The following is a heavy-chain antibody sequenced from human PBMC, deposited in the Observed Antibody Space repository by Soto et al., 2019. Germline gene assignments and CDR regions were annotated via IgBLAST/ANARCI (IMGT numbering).Heavy chain of an antibody. CDR1: GFTFSSYG. J-gene: IGHJ4*02. V-gene: IGHV3-33*01. Sequence: HPGGSLRLSCAASGFTFSSYGMHWVRQAPGKGLEWVAVIWYDGSNKYYADSVKGRFTISRDNSKNTLYLQMNSLRAEDTAVYYCARDSGDSGYYYEGPDYWGQGTLVTVSS. CDR2: IWYDGSNK. CDR3: ARDSGDSGYYYEGPDY. D-gene: IGHD3-22*01.